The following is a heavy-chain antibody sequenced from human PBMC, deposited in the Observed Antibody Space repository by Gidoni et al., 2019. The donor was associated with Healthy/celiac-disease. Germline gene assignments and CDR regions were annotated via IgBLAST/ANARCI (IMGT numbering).Heavy chain of an antibody. D-gene: IGHD3-22*01. V-gene: IGHV5-51*01. CDR3: ARHYDSSGYPLN. CDR2: IYPGYSDT. J-gene: IGHJ4*02. Sequence: EVQLVQSGAEVKQPGESLKIFCTGSGYSFTSYWIGWVRHMPGKGLEWMGIIYPGYSDTRSSPSFQGQVTISADKSISTAYLQWSSLKASDTAMYYCARHYDSSGYPLNWGQGTLVTVSS. CDR1: GYSFTSYW.